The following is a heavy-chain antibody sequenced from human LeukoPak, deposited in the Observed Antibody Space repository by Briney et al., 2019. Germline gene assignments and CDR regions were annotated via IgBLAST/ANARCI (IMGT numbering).Heavy chain of an antibody. J-gene: IGHJ4*02. V-gene: IGHV4-38-2*02. CDR1: GYSISCGYY. D-gene: IGHD3-22*01. Sequence: SETLSLTCTVSGYSISCGYYWGWIRQPPGKGLEWIGSIYHSGSTYYNPSLKSRVTISVDTSKNQFSLKLSSVTAADTAVYYCARDSSGYYGTFDYWGQGTLATVSS. CDR3: ARDSSGYYGTFDY. CDR2: IYHSGST.